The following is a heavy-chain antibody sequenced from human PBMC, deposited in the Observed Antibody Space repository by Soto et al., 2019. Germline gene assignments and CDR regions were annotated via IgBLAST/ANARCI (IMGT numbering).Heavy chain of an antibody. CDR2: MFYSGAT. V-gene: IGHV4-39*01. CDR1: GGSISGISYC. J-gene: IGHJ4*02. CDR3: AIHQRGSGSLHS. D-gene: IGHD5-12*01. Sequence: WETLSLTCTVSGGSISGISYCWGWIRQPPGKGLQWIGCMFYSGATYYNPSLKNRVTLSVDTSNNEFSLKLVSVTAPDTAVYFCAIHQRGSGSLHSWGQGTLVTGS.